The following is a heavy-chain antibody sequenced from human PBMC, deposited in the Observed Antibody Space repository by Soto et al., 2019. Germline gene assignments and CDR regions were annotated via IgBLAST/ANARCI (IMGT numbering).Heavy chain of an antibody. CDR1: GFTFISYW. Sequence: GGSLRLSCAASGFTFISYWMHWVRQAPWKGLVWVSRINSDGSSTSYADSVKGRFTISRDNAKNTMFLHMDSLRAEDTAVYYCARVLKSSGWDNDVFDIWGQGTMVTVSS. J-gene: IGHJ3*02. D-gene: IGHD6-19*01. CDR3: ARVLKSSGWDNDVFDI. CDR2: INSDGSST. V-gene: IGHV3-74*01.